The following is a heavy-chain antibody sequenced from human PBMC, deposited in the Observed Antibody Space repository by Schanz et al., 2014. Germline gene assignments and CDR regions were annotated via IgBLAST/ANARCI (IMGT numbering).Heavy chain of an antibody. CDR1: GFTFSFSG. CDR2: MYINSGST. D-gene: IGHD5-12*01. CDR3: ARDGGRDGYNLAFDV. V-gene: IGHV3-NL1*01. Sequence: ESGGGVVQPGGSLRLSCAASGFTFSFSGMQWVRQAPGKGLEWISSMYINSGSTQYADSVKGRFIISRDSSKNTLFLQMNSLRAEDTAVYFCARDGGRDGYNLAFDVWGQGTLVTVSS. J-gene: IGHJ3*01.